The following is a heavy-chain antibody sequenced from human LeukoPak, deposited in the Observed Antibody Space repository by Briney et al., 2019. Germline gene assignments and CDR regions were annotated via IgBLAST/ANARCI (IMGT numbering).Heavy chain of an antibody. CDR3: ARALRFLEWLRPSVGYYYYMDV. CDR2: ISSSSSTI. J-gene: IGHJ6*03. D-gene: IGHD3-3*01. CDR1: GFTFSSYS. Sequence: GGSLRLSCAASGFTFSSYSMNWVRQAPGKGLEWVSYISSSSSTIYYADSVKGRFTISRDNAKNSLYLQMNSLRAEDTAVYYCARALRFLEWLRPSVGYYYYMDVWGKGTTVTVSS. V-gene: IGHV3-48*04.